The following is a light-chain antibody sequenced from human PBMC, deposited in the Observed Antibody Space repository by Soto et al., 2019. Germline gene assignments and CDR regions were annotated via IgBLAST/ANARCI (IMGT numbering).Light chain of an antibody. Sequence: EIVMTQSPATLSVSPGERATLSCRASQSVSSNLAWYQQKPGQAPRLLIYGASTRATGIPARFSGSGSGTEFTLTISSLQSEDFAVYYCQQYNNWLPAFGQGTKVEFK. V-gene: IGKV3-15*01. J-gene: IGKJ1*01. CDR3: QQYNNWLPA. CDR1: QSVSSN. CDR2: GAS.